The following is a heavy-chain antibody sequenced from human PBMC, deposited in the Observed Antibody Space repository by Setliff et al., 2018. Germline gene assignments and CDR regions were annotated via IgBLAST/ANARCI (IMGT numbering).Heavy chain of an antibody. Sequence: GGSLRLSWGASGFTFSSYSMNWVRQAPGKGLEWVSYISSSSGTIYYADSVKGRFTISRDNAKNSLYLQMNSLRAEDTAVYYCARVTKPAAISYYYYMDVWGKGTTVTVSS. D-gene: IGHD2-2*01. CDR3: ARVTKPAAISYYYYMDV. CDR1: GFTFSSYS. CDR2: ISSSSGTI. J-gene: IGHJ6*03. V-gene: IGHV3-48*01.